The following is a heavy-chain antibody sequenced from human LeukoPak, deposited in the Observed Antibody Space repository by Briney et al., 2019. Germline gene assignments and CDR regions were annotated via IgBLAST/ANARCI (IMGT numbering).Heavy chain of an antibody. Sequence: GESLKISCKGSGYSFTSYWIDWVRQMPGKGLEWMGIIYPGDSDTRYSPSFQGQVTISADKSISTAYLQWSSLKASDTAMYYCARHALYYDSSGHYDYWGQGTLVTVSS. CDR2: IYPGDSDT. CDR3: ARHALYYDSSGHYDY. D-gene: IGHD3-22*01. V-gene: IGHV5-51*01. J-gene: IGHJ4*02. CDR1: GYSFTSYW.